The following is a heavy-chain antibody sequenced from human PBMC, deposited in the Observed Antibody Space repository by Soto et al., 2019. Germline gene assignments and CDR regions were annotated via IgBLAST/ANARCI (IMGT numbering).Heavy chain of an antibody. J-gene: IGHJ4*02. CDR3: ARHGPPTNNWNALNY. Sequence: QLQLQASGPGLVKPSETLSLTCTVSSGSISRSPYYWAWVRQPPGKGLQWIANIYYNGNTFYNPCLMSRVTGSIDASLSQFSLGLSSVTASDTAVYYCARHGPPTNNWNALNYWGQGTLVTVSS. CDR1: SGSISRSPYY. D-gene: IGHD1-1*01. CDR2: IYYNGNT. V-gene: IGHV4-39*01.